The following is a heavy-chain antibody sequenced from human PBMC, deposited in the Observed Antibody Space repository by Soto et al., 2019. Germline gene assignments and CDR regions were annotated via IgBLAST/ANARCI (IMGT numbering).Heavy chain of an antibody. V-gene: IGHV1-3*01. D-gene: IGHD2-2*01. CDR1: GYTFTSYA. J-gene: IGHJ5*02. CDR3: ARGEVPAASNWFDP. Sequence: ASVKVSCKASGYTFTSYAMHWVRQAPGQRLEWMGWINAGNGNTKYSQKFQGRVTVTRDTSASTAYMELSSLRSEDTAVYYCARGEVPAASNWFDPWGQGTLVTVSS. CDR2: INAGNGNT.